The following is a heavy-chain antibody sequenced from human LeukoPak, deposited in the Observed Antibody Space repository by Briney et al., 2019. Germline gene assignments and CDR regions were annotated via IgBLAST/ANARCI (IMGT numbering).Heavy chain of an antibody. D-gene: IGHD4-17*01. CDR2: INSDGSST. J-gene: IGHJ4*02. Sequence: GGSLRLSCAASRFTFSSYWMHWVRQAPGKGLVWVSRINSDGSSTSYADSVKGRFTISRDNAKNTLYLQMNSLRAEDTAVCYCARPTGLYGDFDYWSQGTLVTVSS. CDR1: RFTFSSYW. V-gene: IGHV3-74*01. CDR3: ARPTGLYGDFDY.